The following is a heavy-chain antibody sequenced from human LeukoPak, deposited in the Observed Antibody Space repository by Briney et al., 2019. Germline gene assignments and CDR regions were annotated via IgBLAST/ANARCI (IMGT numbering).Heavy chain of an antibody. Sequence: GGSLRLSCTASGFTFGDYAMSWVRQAPGKGLEWVSCISTRSTYIYYADSVKGRFTISRDNAKNSLYLQMNSLRAEDTAVYYCARARGRSINDAFDIWGQGTMVTVSS. CDR2: ISTRSTYI. CDR1: GFTFGDYA. J-gene: IGHJ3*02. V-gene: IGHV3-21*01. D-gene: IGHD3-16*01. CDR3: ARARGRSINDAFDI.